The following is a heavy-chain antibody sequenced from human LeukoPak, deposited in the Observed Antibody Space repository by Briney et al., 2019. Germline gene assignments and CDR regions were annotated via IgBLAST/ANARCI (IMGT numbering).Heavy chain of an antibody. CDR1: GDSTTSYY. CDR2: VYYRGAT. CDR3: AGVFSGRRPFEL. D-gene: IGHD3-10*01. V-gene: IGHV4-59*01. J-gene: IGHJ4*02. Sequence: SEALSLTCTVSGDSTTSYYWNWIRQPPGKGLEWIGYVYYRGATNYNPSLKTRVTTSIDTSKKQFSLKLSSVTAADTAVYFCAGVFSGRRPFELWGKGTLVTVSS.